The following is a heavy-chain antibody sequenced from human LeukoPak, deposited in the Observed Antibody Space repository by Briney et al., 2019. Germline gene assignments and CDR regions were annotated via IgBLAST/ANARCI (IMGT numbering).Heavy chain of an antibody. D-gene: IGHD2-2*01. Sequence: PGGSLRLSCAASGFTFSSYAMSWVRQAPGKGLEWVAAISGNGVSTYYADSVKGRFTISRDISKNTLYLQMNSLRVEDTAVYYCAKRWYCSSTSCYGFDSWGQGTLVTVSS. CDR2: ISGNGVST. J-gene: IGHJ4*02. V-gene: IGHV3-23*01. CDR1: GFTFSSYA. CDR3: AKRWYCSSTSCYGFDS.